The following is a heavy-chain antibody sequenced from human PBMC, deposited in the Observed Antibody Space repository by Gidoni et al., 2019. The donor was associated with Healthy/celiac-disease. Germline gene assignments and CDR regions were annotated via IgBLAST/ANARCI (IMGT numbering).Heavy chain of an antibody. D-gene: IGHD4-17*01. Sequence: QVQLVESGGGVVQPGRSLRLSCAASGFTFSSYGRHLVRQAPGKGLECVAVISYDGSNKYYADSVKGRFTISRDNSKNTLYLQMNSLRAEDTAVYYCARGGSHYGDYVPYWYFDVWGRGTLVIVSS. CDR3: ARGGSHYGDYVPYWYFDV. V-gene: IGHV3-30*19. CDR1: GFTFSSYG. CDR2: ISYDGSNK. J-gene: IGHJ2*01.